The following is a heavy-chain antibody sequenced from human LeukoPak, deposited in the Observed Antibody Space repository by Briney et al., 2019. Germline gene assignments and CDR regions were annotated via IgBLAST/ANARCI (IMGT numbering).Heavy chain of an antibody. CDR2: IHHSGST. J-gene: IGHJ5*02. V-gene: IGHV4-38-2*02. D-gene: IGHD1/OR15-1a*01. CDR1: GYSISSDYY. Sequence: PSETLSLTCTVSGYSISSDYYWGWIRQPPGKGLEWIGNIHHSGSTYYNPSLKSRVSISIDTSKNQFSLKLTSLNAADTAVYYCARGPRREHAQPLAGRWFDPWGQGTLVTVSS. CDR3: ARGPRREHAQPLAGRWFDP.